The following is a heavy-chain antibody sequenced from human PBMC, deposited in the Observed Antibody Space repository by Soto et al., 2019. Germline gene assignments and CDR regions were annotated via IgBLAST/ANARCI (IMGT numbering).Heavy chain of an antibody. J-gene: IGHJ5*02. CDR1: GFTFSSYG. CDR3: AKDVFGAFWFDP. Sequence: QVQLVESGGGVVQPGRSLRLSCAASGFTFSSYGMHWVRQAPGKGLEWVAVISYDGSNKYYADSVKGRFTISRDNSNNTLYLQMNSLRAEDTAVYYCAKDVFGAFWFDPWGQGTLVTVSS. D-gene: IGHD3-10*01. V-gene: IGHV3-30*18. CDR2: ISYDGSNK.